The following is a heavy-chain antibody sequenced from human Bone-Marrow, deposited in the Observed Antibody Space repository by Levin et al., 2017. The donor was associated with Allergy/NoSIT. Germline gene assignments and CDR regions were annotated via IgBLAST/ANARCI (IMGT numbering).Heavy chain of an antibody. Sequence: GGSLRLSCAASGFTFSSSAMSWVRQAPGKGLEWVSGITPSGATTNYADSVKGRFTISRDNSKNTLYLQINSLRADDTAVYYCAKQFSHWGQGTLVTVSS. D-gene: IGHD3-3*01. J-gene: IGHJ4*02. CDR1: GFTFSSSA. CDR3: AKQFSH. CDR2: ITPSGATT. V-gene: IGHV3-23*01.